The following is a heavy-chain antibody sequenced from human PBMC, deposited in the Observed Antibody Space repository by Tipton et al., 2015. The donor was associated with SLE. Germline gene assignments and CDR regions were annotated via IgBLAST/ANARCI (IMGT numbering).Heavy chain of an antibody. CDR3: ARAKGQLVRIDYFDY. CDR2: INHSGST. V-gene: IGHV4-34*01. Sequence: TLSLTCAVYGGPFSGYYWSWIRQPPGKGLEWIGEINHSGSTNYNPSLKSRVTISVDTSKNQFSLKLSSVTAADTAVCYCARAKGQLVRIDYFDYWGQGTLVTVSS. J-gene: IGHJ4*02. CDR1: GGPFSGYY. D-gene: IGHD6-13*01.